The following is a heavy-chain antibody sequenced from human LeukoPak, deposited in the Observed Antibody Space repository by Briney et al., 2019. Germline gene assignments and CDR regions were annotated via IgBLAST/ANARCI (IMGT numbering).Heavy chain of an antibody. CDR3: AKRSITAQYYFDY. J-gene: IGHJ4*02. V-gene: IGHV1-2*02. CDR2: INPNSGDT. Sequence: ASVKVSCKASGYTFTGYYLHWVRQAPGQGLEWMGWINPNSGDTNYAQKFQGRVTMTRDTSISTAYMELSRLRSGDTAVYYCAKRSITAQYYFDYWGQGTLVTVSS. D-gene: IGHD6-6*01. CDR1: GYTFTGYY.